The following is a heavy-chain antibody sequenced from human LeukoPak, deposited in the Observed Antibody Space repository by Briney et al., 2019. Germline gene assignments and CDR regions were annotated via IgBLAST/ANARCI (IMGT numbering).Heavy chain of an antibody. CDR3: AREAPLMVTDDI. V-gene: IGHV3-49*03. Sequence: GGSLRLSCAASGFTIGDYAMSWFRQAPGKGLEWVGFIRTKAHGGTTEYAASVKDRFTISRDDSKNSAYLQMSSLKTEDTAVYYCAREAPLMVTDDIWGQGTMVTVSS. J-gene: IGHJ3*02. CDR2: IRTKAHGGTT. CDR1: GFTIGDYA. D-gene: IGHD5-18*01.